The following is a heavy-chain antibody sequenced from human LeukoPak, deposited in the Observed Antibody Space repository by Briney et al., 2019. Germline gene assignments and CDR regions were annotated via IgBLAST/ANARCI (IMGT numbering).Heavy chain of an antibody. V-gene: IGHV3-48*04. CDR2: ISSSGSTI. Sequence: GGSLRLSCAASGFTFSSYSMNWVRQAPGKGLEWVSYISSSGSTIYYADSVKGRFTISRDNAKNSLYLQMNSLRAEDTAVYYCARIGYNNDAFDIWGQGTMITVSS. CDR3: ARIGYNNDAFDI. CDR1: GFTFSSYS. D-gene: IGHD1-1*01. J-gene: IGHJ3*02.